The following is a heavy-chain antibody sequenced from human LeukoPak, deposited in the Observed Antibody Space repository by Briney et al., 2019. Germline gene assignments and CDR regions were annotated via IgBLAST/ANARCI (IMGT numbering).Heavy chain of an antibody. CDR1: GYSMRSGYY. CDR3: ARVPDWETVFGVVLYWLDP. J-gene: IGHJ5*02. V-gene: IGHV4-38-2*02. D-gene: IGHD3-3*01. CDR2: TYHSGST. Sequence: SETLSLTCTVSGYSMRSGYYWGWIRQPPGKGLEWIGSTYHSGSTNYNPSLKSRVTISVDTSKNQFSLKLNSVTAADTAVYYCARVPDWETVFGVVLYWLDPWGQGTLITVFS.